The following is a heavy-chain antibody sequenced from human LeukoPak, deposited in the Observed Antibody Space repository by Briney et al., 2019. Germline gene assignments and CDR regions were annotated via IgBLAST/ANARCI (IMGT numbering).Heavy chain of an antibody. V-gene: IGHV3-74*01. J-gene: IGHJ3*02. Sequence: GGSLRLSCAASGFTFGGYWMHWVCQTPGKGLVWVSRINSDGSSTSYADSVKGRFTISRDNAKNTLYLQMNSLRAEDTAVYYCARWGLGKGDGFDIWGQGTMVTVSS. D-gene: IGHD3-10*01. CDR3: ARWGLGKGDGFDI. CDR1: GFTFGGYW. CDR2: INSDGSST.